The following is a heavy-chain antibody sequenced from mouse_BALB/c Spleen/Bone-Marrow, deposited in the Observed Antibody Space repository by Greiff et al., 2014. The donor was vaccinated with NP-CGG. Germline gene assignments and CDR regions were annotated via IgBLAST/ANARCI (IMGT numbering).Heavy chain of an antibody. D-gene: IGHD3-1*01. CDR1: GYTFTDYS. J-gene: IGHJ4*01. Sequence: VQLQQSGPELVKPGASVKISCKASGYTFTDYSMHWVKQSHGKSLEWIGYIYPYNGYTGYNQKFKSKATLTVDNSSSTAYMEFRSLTSEDSAVYSCARSGVPLAMDYWGQGTSVTVSS. CDR3: ARSGVPLAMDY. V-gene: IGHV1S29*02. CDR2: IYPYNGYT.